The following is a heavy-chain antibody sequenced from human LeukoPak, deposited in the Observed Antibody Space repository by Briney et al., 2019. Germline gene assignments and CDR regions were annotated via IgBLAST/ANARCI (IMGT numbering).Heavy chain of an antibody. J-gene: IGHJ4*02. D-gene: IGHD1-26*01. CDR3: ARDHGGGSYYNY. CDR1: GFTFSSNW. CDR2: INSDGSST. V-gene: IGHV3-74*01. Sequence: GGSLRLSCAASGFTFSSNWMHWVRQAPGKGLVWVSRINSDGSSTSYADSVKGRFTISRDNAKNTLYLQMNSLRAEDTAVYYCARDHGGGSYYNYWGQGTLVTVSS.